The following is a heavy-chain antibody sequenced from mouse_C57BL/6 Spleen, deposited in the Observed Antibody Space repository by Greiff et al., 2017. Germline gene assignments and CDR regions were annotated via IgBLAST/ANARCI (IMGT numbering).Heavy chain of an antibody. V-gene: IGHV1-74*01. CDR3: AIEDGNYVGYFDF. D-gene: IGHD2-1*01. CDR1: GYTFTGYW. J-gene: IGHJ1*03. Sequence: VQLQQPGAELVKPGASVKLSCKASGYTFTGYWMHWVKQRPGQGLEWIGRIDPSDSDTNYNQKFKGKATLTVAKSSSKAYMQISSLTSEDSAVYYCAIEDGNYVGYFDFWGTGTTVTVSS. CDR2: IDPSDSDT.